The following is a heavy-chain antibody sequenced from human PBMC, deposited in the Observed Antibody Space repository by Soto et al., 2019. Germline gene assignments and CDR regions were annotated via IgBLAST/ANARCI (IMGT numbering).Heavy chain of an antibody. Sequence: PGGSLRVSCAASGFTFSSYRMNWVRQAPGKGLEWVSSISSSSSYIYYAVSVKGRVTSSRDNAKNSLYLQMNSLRAEDTAVYYCARENIGEFSLRYYGYYGVAVCGQGTTAPVSS. J-gene: IGHJ6*02. CDR3: ARENIGEFSLRYYGYYGVAV. D-gene: IGHD3-10*01. V-gene: IGHV3-21*01. CDR1: GFTFSSYR. CDR2: ISSSSSYI.